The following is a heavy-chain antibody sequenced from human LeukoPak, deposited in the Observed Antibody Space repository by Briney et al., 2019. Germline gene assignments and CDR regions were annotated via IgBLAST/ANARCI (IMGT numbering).Heavy chain of an antibody. CDR1: GYTFTSYD. V-gene: IGHV1-8*01. J-gene: IGHJ3*02. CDR3: AVDTASQGAFDI. Sequence: ASVKVSCKASGYTFTSYDINWVRQATGQGLEWMGWMNPNSGNTGYAQKFQGRVTMTRNTSISTAYMELSSLRSEDTAVYYCAVDTASQGAFDIWGQGTMVTVSP. CDR2: MNPNSGNT. D-gene: IGHD5-18*01.